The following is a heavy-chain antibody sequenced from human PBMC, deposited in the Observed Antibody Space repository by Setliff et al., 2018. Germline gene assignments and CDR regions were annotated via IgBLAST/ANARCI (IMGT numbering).Heavy chain of an antibody. Sequence: SETLSLTCTVSGGSISDTYYYWSWIRQPAGKGLEWIGQIYTSWSTNYNPSLKSRVTISVDTSKNQFSLKLTSVTAADTAVYYCARLSGFQYIDVWGKGTTVTVSS. V-gene: IGHV4-61*09. CDR1: GGSISDTYYY. J-gene: IGHJ6*03. CDR3: ARLSGFQYIDV. CDR2: IYTSWST. D-gene: IGHD3-3*01.